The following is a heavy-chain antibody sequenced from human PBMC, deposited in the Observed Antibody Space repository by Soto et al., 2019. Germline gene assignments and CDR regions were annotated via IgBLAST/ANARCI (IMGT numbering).Heavy chain of an antibody. CDR2: ISYDGSNK. CDR3: AGSYYDFWSGYENLYGMDV. CDR1: GFTFSSYA. V-gene: IGHV3-30-3*01. J-gene: IGHJ6*02. D-gene: IGHD3-3*01. Sequence: QGQLVESGGGVVQPGRSLRLSCAASGFTFSSYAMHWVRQAPGKGLEWVAVISYDGSNKYYADSVKGRFTISRDNSKNTLYLQMNSLRAEDTAVYYCAGSYYDFWSGYENLYGMDVWGQGTTVTVSS.